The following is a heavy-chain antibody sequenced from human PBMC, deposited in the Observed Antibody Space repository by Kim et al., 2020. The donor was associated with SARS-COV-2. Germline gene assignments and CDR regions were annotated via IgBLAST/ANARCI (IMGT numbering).Heavy chain of an antibody. Sequence: ASVKVSCKASGYTFTSYGISWVRQAPGQGLEWMGWISAYNGNTNYAQKLQGRVTMTTDTSTSTAYMELRSLRSDDTAVYYCARDGVSAVVPAAHRYYYYGVDVWGQGTTVTVSS. J-gene: IGHJ6*02. D-gene: IGHD2-2*01. CDR3: ARDGVSAVVPAAHRYYYYGVDV. CDR2: ISAYNGNT. V-gene: IGHV1-18*01. CDR1: GYTFTSYG.